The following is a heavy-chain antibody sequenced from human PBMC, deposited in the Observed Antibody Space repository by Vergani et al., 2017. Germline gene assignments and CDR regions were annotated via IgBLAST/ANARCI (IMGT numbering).Heavy chain of an antibody. CDR1: GFTFSSYW. CDR3: ARGRITMVRGVTDYGMDV. V-gene: IGHV3-74*01. J-gene: IGHJ6*02. D-gene: IGHD3-10*01. CDR2: INSDGSST. Sequence: EVQLVESGGGLVQPGGSLRLSCAASGFTFSSYWMHWVRQAPGKGLVWVSRINSDGSSTSYADSVKGRFTISRDNAKNTLYLQMNSLRAEDTAVYYCARGRITMVRGVTDYGMDVWGQGTMVTVSS.